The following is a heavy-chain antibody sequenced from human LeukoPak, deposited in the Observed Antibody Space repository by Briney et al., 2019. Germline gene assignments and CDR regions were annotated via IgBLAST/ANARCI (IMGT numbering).Heavy chain of an antibody. Sequence: ASVKVSCKASGYTFTSYGISWVRQAPGQGLEWMGWISAYNGNTNYAQKLKGRVTMTTDTSTSTAYMELRSMRSDDKAVYYCARGRYSISIFRSCSSTSCYTPDAFDIWGQGTMVTVSS. CDR3: ARGRYSISIFRSCSSTSCYTPDAFDI. V-gene: IGHV1-18*01. CDR2: ISAYNGNT. D-gene: IGHD2-2*02. CDR1: GYTFTSYG. J-gene: IGHJ3*02.